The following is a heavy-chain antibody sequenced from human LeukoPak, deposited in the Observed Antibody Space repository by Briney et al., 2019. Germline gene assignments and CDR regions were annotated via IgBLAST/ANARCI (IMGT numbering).Heavy chain of an antibody. D-gene: IGHD5-12*01. Sequence: PGGSLRLSCAASGFTFSSYSMNWVRQAPGKGLEWVSSISSSSSYIYYADSVKGRFTISRDNAKNSLYLQMNSLRAEDTAVYFCARDLDSSRRVEWLRVSPIFDYWGQGTLVTVSS. CDR3: ARDLDSSRRVEWLRVSPIFDY. J-gene: IGHJ4*02. V-gene: IGHV3-21*01. CDR1: GFTFSSYS. CDR2: ISSSSSYI.